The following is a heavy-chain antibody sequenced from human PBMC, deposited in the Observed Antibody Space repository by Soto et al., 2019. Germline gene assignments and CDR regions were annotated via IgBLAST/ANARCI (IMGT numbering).Heavy chain of an antibody. D-gene: IGHD3-22*01. CDR2: ISGRGDTT. CDR3: AKTRLYDSSGYHRDALDV. V-gene: IGHV3-23*01. CDR1: GLTFRSYV. Sequence: SLRLSCAASGLTFRSYVMNWVRQAPGKGLEWISGISGRGDTTHYAGSVKGRFTISRDNSKNTVFLQMNSLRVEDTAVYYCAKTRLYDSSGYHRDALDVWGQGTRVTVSS. J-gene: IGHJ3*01.